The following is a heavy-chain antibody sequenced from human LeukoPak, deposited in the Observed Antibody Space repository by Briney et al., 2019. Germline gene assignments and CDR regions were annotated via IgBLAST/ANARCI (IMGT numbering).Heavy chain of an antibody. CDR1: GGSISSSY. CDR3: TRGRPTYYYYYYMDV. J-gene: IGHJ6*03. V-gene: IGHV4-59*12. D-gene: IGHD6-6*01. Sequence: SETLSLTCPVSGGSISSSYWSWIRQPPGKGLECIGYIYYSGSTNYNPSLKSRVTISADTSKNQFSLKLSSVTAADTAVYYCTRGRPTYYYYYYMDVWGKGTTVTVSS. CDR2: IYYSGST.